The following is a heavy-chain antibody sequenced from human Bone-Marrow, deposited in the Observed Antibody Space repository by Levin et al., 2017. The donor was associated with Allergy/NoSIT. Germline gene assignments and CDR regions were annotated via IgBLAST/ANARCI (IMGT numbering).Heavy chain of an antibody. D-gene: IGHD3-10*01. Sequence: GESLKISCAASGFTFSHYGMHWVRQAPGKGPEWIGVISYDGDDKYNTDSVKGRFTISRDNSKNSLYLEMSSLRPDDTAVYYCAKDFGGGKGAYYFDQWGQGILVIVSS. CDR3: AKDFGGGKGAYYFDQ. CDR1: GFTFSHYG. V-gene: IGHV3-30*13. J-gene: IGHJ4*02. CDR2: ISYDGDDK.